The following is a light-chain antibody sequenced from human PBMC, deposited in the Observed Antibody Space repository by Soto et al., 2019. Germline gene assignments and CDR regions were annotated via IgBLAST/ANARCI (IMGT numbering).Light chain of an antibody. CDR3: QQGYTTPLT. CDR2: GAS. J-gene: IGKJ1*01. Sequence: IHMTQSPSSLSASVWDRVTITCRASLTIGDSLSWFQQKAGKPPTLLIYGASALQSGVPARFSGSGSGTDFTLTISNMQREDFATYYCQQGYTTPLTFGQGTKVDI. V-gene: IGKV1-39*01. CDR1: LTIGDS.